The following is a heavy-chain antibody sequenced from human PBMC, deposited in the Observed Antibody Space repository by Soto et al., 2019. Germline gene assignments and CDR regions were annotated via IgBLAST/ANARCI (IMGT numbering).Heavy chain of an antibody. CDR1: GFTFSSYS. CDR2: ISSSSSYI. V-gene: IGHV3-21*01. J-gene: IGHJ4*02. CDR3: ARAVAEAAGLDY. Sequence: GGSLSLSCAASGFTFSSYSMNWVRQAPGKGLEWVASISSSSSYIYYADSVKDRFTISRDNAKYSRYLQMNSLRAEVTAVYDCARAVAEAAGLDYWGQGTLVTVSS. D-gene: IGHD6-13*01.